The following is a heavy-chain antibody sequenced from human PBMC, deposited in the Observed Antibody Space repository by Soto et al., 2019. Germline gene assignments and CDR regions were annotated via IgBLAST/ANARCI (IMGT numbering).Heavy chain of an antibody. J-gene: IGHJ4*02. CDR3: ARAPYSYKADGYRRPFDF. Sequence: GASVKVSCKTSRYSFSAYHIHWVRQAPGQGLEWMGRMNPNSGATNSPQKFRGRVTMTRDTSPRTAYMELSGLRSDDTAVYYCARAPYSYKADGYRRPFDFWGQGTLVTVSS. CDR1: RYSFSAYH. V-gene: IGHV1-2*06. CDR2: MNPNSGAT. D-gene: IGHD2-21*01.